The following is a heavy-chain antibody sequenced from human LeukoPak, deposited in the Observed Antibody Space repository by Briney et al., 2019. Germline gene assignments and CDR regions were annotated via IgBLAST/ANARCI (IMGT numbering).Heavy chain of an antibody. CDR1: GFTFSGYG. CDR3: ARDPSGSYDY. D-gene: IGHD1-26*01. J-gene: IGHJ4*02. V-gene: IGHV3-33*01. Sequence: PGGSLRLSCAASGFTFSGYGMHWVRQAPGNGLEWAAVIWNDGSNKYYADSVKGRFTISRDNSKNTLYLQMNSLRAEDTAVYYCARDPSGSYDYWGQGTLVTVSS. CDR2: IWNDGSNK.